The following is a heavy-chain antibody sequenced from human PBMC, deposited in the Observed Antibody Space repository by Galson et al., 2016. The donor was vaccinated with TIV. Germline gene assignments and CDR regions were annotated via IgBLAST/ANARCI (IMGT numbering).Heavy chain of an antibody. CDR3: ARELRQDAFDI. Sequence: SLRLSCAASGFTFSSYWISWVRQAPGKGLEWVANIKHNGYEKYYVDSVRGRFTISRDNAANSLYLLQMNSLRAEDTAVYYCARELRQDAFDIWGQGTMVTVSS. CDR1: GFTFSSYW. J-gene: IGHJ3*02. V-gene: IGHV3-7*01. D-gene: IGHD6-25*01. CDR2: IKHNGYEK.